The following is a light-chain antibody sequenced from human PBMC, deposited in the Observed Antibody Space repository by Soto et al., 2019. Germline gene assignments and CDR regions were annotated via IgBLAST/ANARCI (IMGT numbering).Light chain of an antibody. CDR1: SGDIGTYNL. CDR2: EGN. V-gene: IGLV2-23*01. Sequence: QSALTQPASVSGSPGQSITISCTGTSGDIGTYNLVSWYQQYPSRAPKLIIFEGNKRPSGGSGRFSASKSGNTASLAISGLQAEDEADYHCCSYAGRSTLICGGGTKLTVL. J-gene: IGLJ2*01. CDR3: CSYAGRSTLI.